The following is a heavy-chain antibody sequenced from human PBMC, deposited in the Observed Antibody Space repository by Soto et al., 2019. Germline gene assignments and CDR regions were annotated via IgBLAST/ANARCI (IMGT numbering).Heavy chain of an antibody. CDR2: ISAYNGNT. Sequence: ASVKVSCKASGYTFTSYGISWVRQAPGQGLEWMGWISAYNGNTNYAQKLQGRVTMTTDTSTSTAYMELRSLRSDDTAVYYCARVPPGDSGWYYCYYGMDVWGQGTTVTVSS. V-gene: IGHV1-18*01. J-gene: IGHJ6*02. CDR3: ARVPPGDSGWYYCYYGMDV. CDR1: GYTFTSYG. D-gene: IGHD6-19*01.